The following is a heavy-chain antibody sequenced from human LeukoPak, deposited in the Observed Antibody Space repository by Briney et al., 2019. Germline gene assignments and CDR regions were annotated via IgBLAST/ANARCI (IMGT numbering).Heavy chain of an antibody. V-gene: IGHV4-34*01. CDR2: INHSGST. CDR3: ARPSGSGYSYGYTY. D-gene: IGHD5-18*01. CDR1: GGSFSGYY. J-gene: IGHJ4*02. Sequence: PSETLSLTCAVYGGSFSGYYWSWIRQPPGKGLEWIGEINHSGSTNYNPSLKSRVTISVDTSKNQFSLKLSSVTAADTAVYYCARPSGSGYSYGYTYWGQGTLVIVSS.